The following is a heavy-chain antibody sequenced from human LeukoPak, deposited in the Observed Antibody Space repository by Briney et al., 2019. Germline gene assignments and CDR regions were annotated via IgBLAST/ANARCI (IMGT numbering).Heavy chain of an antibody. V-gene: IGHV3-33*01. J-gene: IGHJ4*02. CDR2: IWYNGSKT. D-gene: IGHD2-2*01. CDR1: GFTFTNYG. Sequence: GGSLRLSCTTSGFTFTNYGINWVRQAPGKGLEWVAAIWYNGSKTSYTDSVKGRFTVSRDISKNTVYLQMNGLKAEDTAVYYCARDDCSTTPCYAYWGQGTLVTVSS. CDR3: ARDDCSTTPCYAY.